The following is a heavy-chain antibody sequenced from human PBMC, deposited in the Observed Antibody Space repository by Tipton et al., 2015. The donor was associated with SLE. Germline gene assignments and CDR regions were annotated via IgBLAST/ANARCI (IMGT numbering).Heavy chain of an antibody. CDR1: GGSISSHY. J-gene: IGHJ4*02. V-gene: IGHV4-59*11. Sequence: TLSLTCTVSGGSISSHYWSWIRQPPGKGLEWIGYIYYSGSTNYNPSLKSRVTMSVDTSKNQFSLKLSSVTAADTAVYYCARGKYSGSLFDYWGQGTLVTVSS. D-gene: IGHD1-26*01. CDR3: ARGKYSGSLFDY. CDR2: IYYSGST.